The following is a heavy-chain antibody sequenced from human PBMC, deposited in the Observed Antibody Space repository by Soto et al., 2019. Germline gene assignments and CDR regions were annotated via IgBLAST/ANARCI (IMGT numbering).Heavy chain of an antibody. CDR3: ARDRAYSSSHDYFDY. V-gene: IGHV4-59*01. CDR2: IYYSGST. D-gene: IGHD6-13*01. CDR1: GGSISSYY. J-gene: IGHJ4*02. Sequence: LSLTCTVSGGSISSYYWSWIRQPPGKGLEWIGYIYYSGSTNYNPSLKSRVTISVDTSKNQFSLKLSSVTAADTAVYYCARDRAYSSSHDYFDYWGQGTLVTVSS.